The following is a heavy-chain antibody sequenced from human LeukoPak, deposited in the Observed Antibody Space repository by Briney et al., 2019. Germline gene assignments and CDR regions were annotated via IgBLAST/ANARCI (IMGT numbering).Heavy chain of an antibody. Sequence: PSGGSLRLSCAASGFTFSSYAMSWVRQAPGKGLEWVSAISGSGGSTYYADSVKGRFTISRDNSKNTLYLQMNSLRAEDTAVYYCAKVFYYYGSGSYSPFDYWGQGTLVTVSS. CDR1: GFTFSSYA. J-gene: IGHJ4*02. CDR2: ISGSGGST. V-gene: IGHV3-23*01. D-gene: IGHD3-10*01. CDR3: AKVFYYYGSGSYSPFDY.